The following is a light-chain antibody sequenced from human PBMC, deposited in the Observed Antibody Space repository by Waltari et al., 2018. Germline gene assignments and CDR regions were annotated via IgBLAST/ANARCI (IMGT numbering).Light chain of an antibody. CDR2: KDK. Sequence: SYELTQPPSVSVSPGQTARITCSGNALPNQYGNWYQQKPGTAPVVVIYKDKKRPSGIPERFAGSSSGKTVTLTISGVQAEDEADYYCQSADSSGSYEVFGTGTKVSVL. CDR3: QSADSSGSYEV. V-gene: IGLV3-25*03. CDR1: ALPNQY. J-gene: IGLJ1*01.